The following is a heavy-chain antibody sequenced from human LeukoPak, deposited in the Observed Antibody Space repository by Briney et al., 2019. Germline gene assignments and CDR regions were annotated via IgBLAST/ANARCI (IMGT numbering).Heavy chain of an antibody. CDR1: GFTVISNY. CDR2: IYSGGST. J-gene: IGHJ6*02. V-gene: IGHV3-53*05. Sequence: GGSLRLSCAASGFTVISNYMSWVRQAPGKGLEWVSVIYSGGSTYYADSVKGRFTISRDNSKNTLYLQMNSLRREDTAEYYCARAEYDRSGSIYYYYGMDIWGQGTTVTVSS. D-gene: IGHD3-22*01. CDR3: ARAEYDRSGSIYYYYGMDI.